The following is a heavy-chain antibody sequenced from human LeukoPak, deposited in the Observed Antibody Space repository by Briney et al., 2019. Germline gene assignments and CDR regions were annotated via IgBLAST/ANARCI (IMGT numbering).Heavy chain of an antibody. CDR3: ARDSNPGYSSSWYYYGMDV. Sequence: SETLSLTCTVSGCSSSSYYWSGIRQPPGRGRVGIGDIYYSGSTNSNHSLKSRVTISVDTTKNQFSLRLSSVTAADTAVYYCARDSNPGYSSSWYYYGMDVWGQGTTVTVSS. V-gene: IGHV4-59*01. CDR2: IYYSGST. J-gene: IGHJ6*02. D-gene: IGHD6-13*01. CDR1: GCSSSSYY.